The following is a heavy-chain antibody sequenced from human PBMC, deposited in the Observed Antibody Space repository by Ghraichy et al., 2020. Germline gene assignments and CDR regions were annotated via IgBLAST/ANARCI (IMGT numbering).Heavy chain of an antibody. V-gene: IGHV1-2*02. D-gene: IGHD2-15*01. Sequence: ASVKLSCKASGYTFTGYYMHWVRQAPGQGLEWMGWINPNSGGTNYAQKFQGRVTMTRDTSISIVYMELSRLRSDDTAVYYCARNTVGIVEMVAATPYGVDVWGQGTTVTVSS. CDR2: INPNSGGT. CDR3: ARNTVGIVEMVAATPYGVDV. J-gene: IGHJ6*02. CDR1: GYTFTGYY.